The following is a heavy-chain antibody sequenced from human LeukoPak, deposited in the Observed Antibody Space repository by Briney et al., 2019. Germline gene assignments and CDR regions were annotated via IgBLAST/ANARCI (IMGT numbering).Heavy chain of an antibody. V-gene: IGHV1-69*06. D-gene: IGHD6-6*01. CDR1: GGTFSSYA. CDR2: IIPIFGTA. CDR3: ARGGPYSSSPAYYYYYMDV. J-gene: IGHJ6*03. Sequence: ASVKVSCKASGGTFSSYAISWVRQAPGQGLEWMGGIIPIFGTANYAQKFQGRVTITADKSTSTAYMELSSLRSEDTAVYYCARGGPYSSSPAYYYYYMDVWGKGTTVTVSS.